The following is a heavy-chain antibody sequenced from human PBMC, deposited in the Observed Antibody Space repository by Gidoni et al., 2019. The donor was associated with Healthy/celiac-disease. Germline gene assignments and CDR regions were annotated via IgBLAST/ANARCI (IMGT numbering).Heavy chain of an antibody. CDR3: ARESSGGYCSGGSCYNWGIADAFDI. J-gene: IGHJ3*02. CDR2: IWYDGSNK. D-gene: IGHD2-15*01. Sequence: QVQLVASGGGVVQPGRSLRLSCAASGFTFSSYGMHWVRQAPGKGLEWVAVIWYDGSNKYYADSVKGRFTISRDNSKNTLYLQMNSLRAEDTAVYYCARESSGGYCSGGSCYNWGIADAFDIWGQGTMVTVSS. CDR1: GFTFSSYG. V-gene: IGHV3-33*01.